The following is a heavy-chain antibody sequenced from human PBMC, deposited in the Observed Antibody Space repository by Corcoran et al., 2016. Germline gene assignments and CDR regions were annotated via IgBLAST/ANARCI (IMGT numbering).Heavy chain of an antibody. J-gene: IGHJ4*02. CDR3: ARGIRRGYSRGWGY. Sequence: QVQLQQWGAGLLKPSETLSLTCAVYGGSFSGYYWSWIRQPPGKGLEWIGEINHSGSTNYNPSLKSRVTISVDTSKNQFSLKLSSVTAADTAVYYWARGIRRGYSRGWGYWGQGTLVTVSS. CDR2: INHSGST. V-gene: IGHV4-34*01. CDR1: GGSFSGYY. D-gene: IGHD6-19*01.